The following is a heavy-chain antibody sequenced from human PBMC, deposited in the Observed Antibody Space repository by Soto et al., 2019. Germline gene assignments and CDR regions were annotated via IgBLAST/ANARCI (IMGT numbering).Heavy chain of an antibody. J-gene: IGHJ4*02. CDR2: IYYSGST. D-gene: IGHD2-21*02. Sequence: SETLSLTCTVSGGSISSGDYYWSWIRQHPGKGLEWIGNIYYSGSTYYNPSLKSRVTISVDTSKNQFSLKLSSVTPEDTAVYFCARGCGNGDCYPPFDYWGQGTSVTVSS. CDR1: GGSISSGDYY. CDR3: ARGCGNGDCYPPFDY. V-gene: IGHV4-39*01.